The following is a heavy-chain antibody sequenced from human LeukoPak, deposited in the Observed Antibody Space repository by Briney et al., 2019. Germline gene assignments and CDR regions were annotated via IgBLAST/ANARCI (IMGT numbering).Heavy chain of an antibody. J-gene: IGHJ5*02. CDR3: ADYDFWSGYTNWFDP. D-gene: IGHD3-3*01. CDR1: GFTFSSYG. V-gene: IGHV3-30*02. Sequence: PGGSLRRSCAASGFTFSSYGMHWVRQAPGKGLEWVAFIRYDGSNKYYADSVKGRFTISRDNSKNTLYLQMNSLRAEDTAVYYCADYDFWSGYTNWFDPWGQGTLVTVSS. CDR2: IRYDGSNK.